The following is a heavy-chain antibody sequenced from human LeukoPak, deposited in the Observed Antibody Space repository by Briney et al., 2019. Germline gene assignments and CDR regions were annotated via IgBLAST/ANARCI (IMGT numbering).Heavy chain of an antibody. J-gene: IGHJ4*02. D-gene: IGHD3-22*01. CDR1: GFTFSNHW. V-gene: IGHV3-7*01. Sequence: GGSLRLSCAASGFTFSNHWMSWVRQAPGKGLEWVADIKQGGSEKNYVDSVKGRFTISRDDAKNSLYLQMNSLRAEDTAVYYCARVRHYYDSSGYSDYWGQGTLVTVSS. CDR2: IKQGGSEK. CDR3: ARVRHYYDSSGYSDY.